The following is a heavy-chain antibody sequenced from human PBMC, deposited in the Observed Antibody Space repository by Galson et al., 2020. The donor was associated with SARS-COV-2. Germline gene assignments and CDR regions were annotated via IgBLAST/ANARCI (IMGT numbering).Heavy chain of an antibody. CDR2: IIPIVGRP. CDR3: ARDKREYSSSGGMDV. V-gene: IGHV1-69*10. J-gene: IGHJ6*02. Sequence: SVKVSCKASGDTFSTHGVRWVRQAPGQGLEWMGGIIPIVGRPNYAQKFQGRVTITADKSTSTAYLEFSSLRPEDTAVYYCARDKREYSSSGGMDVWGQGTTVTVSS. CDR1: GDTFSTHG. D-gene: IGHD3-22*01.